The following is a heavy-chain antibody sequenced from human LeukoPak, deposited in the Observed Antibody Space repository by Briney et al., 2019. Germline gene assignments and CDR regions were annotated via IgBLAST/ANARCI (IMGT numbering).Heavy chain of an antibody. CDR2: MHNSGSS. D-gene: IGHD5-12*01. CDR3: ARSAEWLRNAFDI. V-gene: IGHV4-59*01. Sequence: SETLSLSCTVSGASTSHFYWNWIRQPPGKGLEWIGYMHNSGSSKHSPSLKSRVTISIDTSKNQFSLQLTSVTAADTAIYYCARSAEWLRNAFDIWSQGTMVSVSS. CDR1: GASTSHFY. J-gene: IGHJ3*02.